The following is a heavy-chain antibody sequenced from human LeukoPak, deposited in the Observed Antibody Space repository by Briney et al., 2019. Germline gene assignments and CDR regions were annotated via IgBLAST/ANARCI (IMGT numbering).Heavy chain of an antibody. Sequence: GGSLRLSCAASGFTFSSYSMNWVRQAPGKGLEWVSSVSGSGGRTFFADSVKGRFTVSRDNSVFLQMNSLRVEDTALYYCAQSTSMRYFFDLWGRGTLVTVSS. CDR2: VSGSGGRT. J-gene: IGHJ2*01. D-gene: IGHD2-8*01. CDR1: GFTFSSYS. V-gene: IGHV3-23*01. CDR3: AQSTSMRYFFDL.